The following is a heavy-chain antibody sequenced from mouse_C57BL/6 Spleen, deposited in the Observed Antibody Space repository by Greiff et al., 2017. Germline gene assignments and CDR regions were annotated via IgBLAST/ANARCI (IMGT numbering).Heavy chain of an antibody. D-gene: IGHD3-3*01. CDR2: ISSGSSTI. J-gene: IGHJ2*01. CDR1: GFTFSDYG. V-gene: IGHV5-17*01. Sequence: DVMLVESGGGLVKPGGSLKLSCAASGFTFSDYGMHWVRQAPEKGLEWVAYISSGSSTIYYADTVKGRFTISRDNAKNTLFLQMTSLRSEDTAMYYCARSRDGDYFDYWGQGTTLTVSS. CDR3: ARSRDGDYFDY.